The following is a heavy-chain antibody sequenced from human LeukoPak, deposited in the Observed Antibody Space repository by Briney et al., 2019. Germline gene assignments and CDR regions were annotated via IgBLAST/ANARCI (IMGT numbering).Heavy chain of an antibody. Sequence: PGGSLRLSCAASGFTFSSYAMHWVRQAPGKGLEWVAVISYDGSNKYYADSVKGRFTISRDNSKNTLYLQMNSLRAEDTAVYYCARVVDSEGGYCSGGSCYETGHGAFDIWGQGTMVTVSS. CDR3: ARVVDSEGGYCSGGSCYETGHGAFDI. V-gene: IGHV3-30-3*01. J-gene: IGHJ3*02. CDR1: GFTFSSYA. D-gene: IGHD2-15*01. CDR2: ISYDGSNK.